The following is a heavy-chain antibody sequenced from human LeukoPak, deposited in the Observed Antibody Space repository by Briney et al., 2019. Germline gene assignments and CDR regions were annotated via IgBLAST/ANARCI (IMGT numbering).Heavy chain of an antibody. J-gene: IGHJ3*02. CDR2: IWYDGSNK. D-gene: IGHD2-2*01. CDR1: GFTFSSYG. Sequence: PGRSLRLSCAASGFTFSSYGMQWVRQAPGKGLEWVAVIWYDGSNKYYADSMKGRLSISRDNSKNTLYLQMNSLRAEDTAVYYCAKESGYCSSTNCFADAFDIWGQGTMVTVSS. V-gene: IGHV3-33*06. CDR3: AKESGYCSSTNCFADAFDI.